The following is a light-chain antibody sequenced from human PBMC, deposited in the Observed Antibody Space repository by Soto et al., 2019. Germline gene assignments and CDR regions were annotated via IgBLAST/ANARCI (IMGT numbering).Light chain of an antibody. CDR3: QQYDISLQHT. Sequence: AIQMTQSPSSLSASVGDRVTITCRASQGIANELGWYQQKPGKAPKLLINAASSLQSGVPSRFSGSGSGTDFTLTISSLQPEDFAVYYCQQYDISLQHTFGQGTRLEIK. CDR1: QGIANE. V-gene: IGKV1-6*01. J-gene: IGKJ2*01. CDR2: AAS.